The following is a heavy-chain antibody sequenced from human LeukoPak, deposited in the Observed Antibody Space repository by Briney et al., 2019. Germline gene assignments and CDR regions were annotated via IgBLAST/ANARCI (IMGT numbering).Heavy chain of an antibody. CDR3: AKVPYGTRYFDY. CDR1: GFTFSRNA. V-gene: IGHV3-23*01. CDR2: LSGSGGDT. D-gene: IGHD2-2*01. Sequence: GGSLRLSCAASGFTFSRNAMSWVPRAPGEGLEWVSSLSGSGGDTYYADSVKGRFTISRDNSKNTVYLQMNSLTAEDTAVYYCAKVPYGTRYFDYWGQGTLVTVSS. J-gene: IGHJ4*02.